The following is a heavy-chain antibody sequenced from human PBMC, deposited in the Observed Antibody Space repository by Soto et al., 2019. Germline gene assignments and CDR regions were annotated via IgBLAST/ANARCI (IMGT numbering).Heavy chain of an antibody. CDR2: IYYNGAT. Sequence: QVQLQESGPGLVKPSETLSLTCTVSGGSVSSGSYYWTWIRQSPGKGLEWVGYIYYNGATSYKPSLKSRVTLSSETSENPFSRKRTSVTAADRALYCCARSATGCDLGGQGTMVSVSS. D-gene: IGHD3-3*01. CDR1: GGSVSSGSYY. V-gene: IGHV4-61*01. CDR3: ARSATGCDL. J-gene: IGHJ3*01.